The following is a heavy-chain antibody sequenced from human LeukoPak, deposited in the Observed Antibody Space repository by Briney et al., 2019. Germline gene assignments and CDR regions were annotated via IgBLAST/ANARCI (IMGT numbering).Heavy chain of an antibody. V-gene: IGHV3-53*01. CDR2: IYSAGAT. CDR1: GFTVSDNY. CDR3: ARIEWERLGRAFDI. J-gene: IGHJ3*02. Sequence: GGSLRLSCAASGFTVSDNYMTWVRQAPGKGLEWVSSIYSAGATHYAESVKGRFAISRDNSKNTLYLQMDSLRAEDMAVYYCARIEWERLGRAFDIWGQGTMVTVSS. D-gene: IGHD1-26*01.